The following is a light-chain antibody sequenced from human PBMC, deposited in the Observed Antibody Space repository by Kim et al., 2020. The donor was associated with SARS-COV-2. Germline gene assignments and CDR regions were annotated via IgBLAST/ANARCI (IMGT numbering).Light chain of an antibody. J-gene: IGKJ2*01. CDR2: KAS. Sequence: ASVGDRVTSTCRASQIINSYLAWYQQKPGKAPNILIYKASSLQIGVPSRFSGSGSGSEFTLTISSLQPDDFATYYCQHYIRFPYTFGQGTKLEI. CDR1: QIINSY. CDR3: QHYIRFPYT. V-gene: IGKV1-5*03.